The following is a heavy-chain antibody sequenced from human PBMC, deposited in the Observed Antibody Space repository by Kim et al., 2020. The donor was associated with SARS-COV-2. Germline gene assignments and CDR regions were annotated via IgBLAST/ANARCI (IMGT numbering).Heavy chain of an antibody. CDR2: IYYSGST. V-gene: IGHV4-39*01. J-gene: IGHJ4*02. Sequence: SETLSLTCTVSGGSISSSSYYWGWIRQPPGKGLEWIGSIYYSGSTYYNPSLKSRVTISVDTSKNQFSLKLSSVTAADTAVYYCARLPENDFWSGLFDYWGQGTLVTVSS. CDR3: ARLPENDFWSGLFDY. D-gene: IGHD3-3*01. CDR1: GGSISSSSYY.